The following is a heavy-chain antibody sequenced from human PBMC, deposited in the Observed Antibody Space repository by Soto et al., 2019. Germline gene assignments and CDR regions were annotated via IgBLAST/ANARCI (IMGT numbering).Heavy chain of an antibody. CDR3: ANTIFGVVGVPMFDP. CDR1: GFTVSSNY. D-gene: IGHD3-3*01. J-gene: IGHJ5*02. CDR2: MYSGGST. V-gene: IGHV3-66*01. Sequence: PGGSLTLSCAASGFTVSSNYMRRARQAPGKGLEWVSVMYSGGSTYYAASVKGRFTISRDNSKNTLYLQMNSLRAEDTAVYYCANTIFGVVGVPMFDPWGQGTLVTVSS.